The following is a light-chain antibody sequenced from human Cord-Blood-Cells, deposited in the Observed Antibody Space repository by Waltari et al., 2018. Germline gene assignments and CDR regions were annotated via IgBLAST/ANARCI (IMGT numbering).Light chain of an antibody. Sequence: DIQMTQSTSSLSAYVGDRVTIACWASQSITSYLNWYQQTPGKAPKLLIYAESSLQSGVPSRFRDSGSGTDFTLTISSLQPEDFATDYCEQSYSTPWTCGQGTKLESK. CDR3: EQSYSTPWT. CDR1: QSITSY. CDR2: AES. J-gene: IGKJ2*02. V-gene: IGKV1-39*01.